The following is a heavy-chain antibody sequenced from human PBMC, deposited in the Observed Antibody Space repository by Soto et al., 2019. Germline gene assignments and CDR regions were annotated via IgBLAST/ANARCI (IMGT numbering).Heavy chain of an antibody. D-gene: IGHD2-2*01. V-gene: IGHV4-59*01. Sequence: SETLSLTCTVSGGSISSYYWSWIRQPPGKGLEWIGYIYYSGSTNYNPSLKSRVTISVDTSKNQFSLKLSSVTAADTAAYYCAREGYCSSTSCYLTNWFDPWGQGTLVSVSS. CDR2: IYYSGST. CDR1: GGSISSYY. J-gene: IGHJ5*02. CDR3: AREGYCSSTSCYLTNWFDP.